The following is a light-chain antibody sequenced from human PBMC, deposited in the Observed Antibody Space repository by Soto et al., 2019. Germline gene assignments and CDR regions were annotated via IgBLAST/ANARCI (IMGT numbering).Light chain of an antibody. CDR1: QGISSF. Sequence: DIQMTQSTSSLSASVGDRVTITCRANQGISSFLAWFQQKPGKAPKSLIYDASTLQSGVSSRFSGSGSDTHFTLTISSLQPEDFATYYCQQYNSYPASFGQGTKVEIK. CDR3: QQYNSYPAS. CDR2: DAS. V-gene: IGKV1-16*01. J-gene: IGKJ1*01.